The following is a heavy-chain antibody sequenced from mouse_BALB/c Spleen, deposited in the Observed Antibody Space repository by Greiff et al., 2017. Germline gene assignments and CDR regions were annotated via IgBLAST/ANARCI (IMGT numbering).Heavy chain of an antibody. Sequence: EVQGVESGPGLVKPSQSLSLTCTVTGYSITSDYAWNWIRQFPGNKLEWMGYISYSGSTSYNPSLKSRISITRDTSKNQFFLQLNSVTTEDTATYYCASRLTTATLYFDYWGQGTTLTVSS. CDR2: ISYSGST. CDR3: ASRLTTATLYFDY. CDR1: GYSITSDYA. V-gene: IGHV3-2*02. D-gene: IGHD1-2*01. J-gene: IGHJ2*01.